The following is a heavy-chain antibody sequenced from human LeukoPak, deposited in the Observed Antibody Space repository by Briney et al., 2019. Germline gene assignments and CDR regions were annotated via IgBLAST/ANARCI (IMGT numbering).Heavy chain of an antibody. V-gene: IGHV5-51*01. J-gene: IGHJ4*02. D-gene: IGHD2-15*01. CDR1: GHSFTSYW. CDR3: TRVVVVAGKYYFDY. Sequence: GESLKISCKGSGHSFTSYWIGWVRQMPGKGLEWMGIIYPGDSDTRYSPSFQGQVTISADKSISTAYLQWSSLKASDTAMYYCTRVVVVAGKYYFDYWGQGTLVTVSS. CDR2: IYPGDSDT.